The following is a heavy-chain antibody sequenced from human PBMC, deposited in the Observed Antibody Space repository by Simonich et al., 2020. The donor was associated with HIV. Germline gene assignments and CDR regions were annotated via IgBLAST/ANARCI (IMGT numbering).Heavy chain of an antibody. CDR1: GFTFSSYS. CDR3: TRDGRKGSSTSCSDY. D-gene: IGHD2-2*01. CDR2: ISSSSSYI. Sequence: EVQLVESGGGLVKPGGSLRLSCAASGFTFSSYSMNWVRQAPGKGLEWVSSISSSSSYIYYADSVKCRYTISRDNAKNSLYLQMNSLRAGDTAVYYCTRDGRKGSSTSCSDYWGQGTLVTVSS. V-gene: IGHV3-21*01. J-gene: IGHJ4*02.